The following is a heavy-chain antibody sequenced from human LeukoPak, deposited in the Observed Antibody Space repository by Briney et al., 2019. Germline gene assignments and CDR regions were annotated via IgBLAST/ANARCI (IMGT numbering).Heavy chain of an antibody. J-gene: IGHJ4*02. CDR3: TTDSHDYGDYGLGY. CDR2: IKSKTDGGTT. CDR1: GFTLSYAW. Sequence: PGGSLRLSCAASGFTLSYAWMSWVRQAPGKGLEWVGRIKSKTDGGTTDYAAPVKGRFTISRDDSKTTLYLQMNSLKTEDTVYYCTTDSHDYGDYGLGYWSQGTLVTVSS. D-gene: IGHD4-17*01. V-gene: IGHV3-15*01.